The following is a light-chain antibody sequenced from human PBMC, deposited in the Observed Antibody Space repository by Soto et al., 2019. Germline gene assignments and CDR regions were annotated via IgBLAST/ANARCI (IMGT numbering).Light chain of an antibody. Sequence: DIQMTQSPSSLPASVGDRVTITCRASQGIGNDLNWYQQKPVKAPQRLIYAASSLQSGVPSRFSGSGSGTEFTLTISSLQPEDFATDYCLQHNSYPRTSGQGTKVEIK. V-gene: IGKV1-17*01. J-gene: IGKJ1*01. CDR1: QGIGND. CDR2: AAS. CDR3: LQHNSYPRT.